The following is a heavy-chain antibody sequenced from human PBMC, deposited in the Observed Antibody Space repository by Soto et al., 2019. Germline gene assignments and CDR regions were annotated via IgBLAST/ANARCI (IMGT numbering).Heavy chain of an antibody. CDR2: LSYDGSYR. D-gene: IGHD4-17*01. CDR1: GFSFSDYG. Sequence: QVHLVESGGGVVQPGKSLRLSCAASGFSFSDYGMHWVRQAPGKGLEWLAVLSYDGSYRYSADSVKGRFTISRDNSKNTLLLQMNSLSAEDTAVYYCAKDDDYHDPPRHNIDYWGQGTLVTVSS. V-gene: IGHV3-30*18. CDR3: AKDDDYHDPPRHNIDY. J-gene: IGHJ4*02.